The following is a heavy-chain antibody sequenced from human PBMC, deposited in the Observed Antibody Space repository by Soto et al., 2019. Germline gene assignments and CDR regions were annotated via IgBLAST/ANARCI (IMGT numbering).Heavy chain of an antibody. Sequence: PSETLSLTCTVSGGSISSDDSYWSWIRQPPGKGLEWIGYIYHMGNTYFSSSFKGRVDISVDTSKNHFSLMVNSVTAADTAVYYCARGVYDVLTADYKEPDLWGLGTMVTVSS. CDR2: IYHMGNT. J-gene: IGHJ4*02. V-gene: IGHV4-30-4*01. CDR1: GGSISSDDSY. CDR3: ARGVYDVLTADYKEPDL. D-gene: IGHD3-9*01.